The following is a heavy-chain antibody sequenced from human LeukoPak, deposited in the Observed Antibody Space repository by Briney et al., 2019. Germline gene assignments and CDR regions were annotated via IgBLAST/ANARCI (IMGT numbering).Heavy chain of an antibody. CDR1: GHTFTSYD. Sequence: GASVKVSRKASGHTFTSYDINWVRQATGQGLEWMGWMNPNSGNTGYAQKFQGRVTMTRNTSISTAYMELSSLRSEDTAVYYCARGCSSTSCSDYWGQGTLVTVSS. CDR2: MNPNSGNT. CDR3: ARGCSSTSCSDY. D-gene: IGHD2-2*01. V-gene: IGHV1-8*01. J-gene: IGHJ4*02.